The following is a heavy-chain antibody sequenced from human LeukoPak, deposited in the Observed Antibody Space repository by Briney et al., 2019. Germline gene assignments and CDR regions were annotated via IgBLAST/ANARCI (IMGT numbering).Heavy chain of an antibody. CDR2: ISSSSYI. CDR1: GFTFSSYA. Sequence: GSLRLSCAASGFTFSSYAMSWVRQAPGKGLEWVSSISSSSYIYYADSVKGRFTISRDNAKNSLYLQMNSLRAEDTAVYYCASLGPLYSNRWYWYFDLWGRGTLVTVSS. D-gene: IGHD6-13*01. CDR3: ASLGPLYSNRWYWYFDL. J-gene: IGHJ2*01. V-gene: IGHV3-21*01.